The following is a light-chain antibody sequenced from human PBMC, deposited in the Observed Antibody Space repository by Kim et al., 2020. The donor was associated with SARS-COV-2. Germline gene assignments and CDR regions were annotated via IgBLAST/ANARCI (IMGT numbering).Light chain of an antibody. CDR2: HTS. J-gene: IGLJ3*02. V-gene: IGLV7-46*01. CDR3: LLSFSDTRV. Sequence: QAVVTQEPSLTVSPGGTVTLTCGSRSGAVTSGHYPYWFQQKPGQAPKTLIWHTSNRHSWTPARFSGSLLGGKAALTLSGAQPEDEAEYYCLLSFSDTRVFGGGTQLTVL. CDR1: SGAVTSGHY.